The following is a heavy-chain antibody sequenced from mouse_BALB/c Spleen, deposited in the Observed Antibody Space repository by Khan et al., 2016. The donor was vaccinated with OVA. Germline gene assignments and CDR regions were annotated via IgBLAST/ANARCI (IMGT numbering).Heavy chain of an antibody. J-gene: IGHJ3*01. CDR2: INPDSSTI. Sequence: EVKLLESGGGLVQPGGSLKLSCAASGFDFSRYWMSWVRQAPGKGLEWIGEINPDSSTINYTPSLKDKFIISRDNAKNTLYLQMSKVGSEVTDLYYCARQGGFFAYWGQGTLVTVSA. CDR3: ARQGGFFAY. CDR1: GFDFSRYW. V-gene: IGHV4-1*02.